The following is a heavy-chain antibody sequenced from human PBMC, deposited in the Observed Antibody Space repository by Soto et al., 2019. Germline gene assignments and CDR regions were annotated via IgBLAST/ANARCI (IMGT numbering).Heavy chain of an antibody. CDR1: GFTVTNSA. J-gene: IGHJ4*02. D-gene: IGHD1-26*01. V-gene: IGHV3-23*01. CDR3: GVGRTPYCFDY. CDR2: ISGSGAIP. Sequence: PGGSLRLSCAASGFTVTNSAMNWVRQVPGKGLEWVSSISGSGAIPHYADSVKGRFSIFRDESNNTLYLQMNSLRAEDTAVYFCGVGRTPYCFDYWGQGALVTVSS.